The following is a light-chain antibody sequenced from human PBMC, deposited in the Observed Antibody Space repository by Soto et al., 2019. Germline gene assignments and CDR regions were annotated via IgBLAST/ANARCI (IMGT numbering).Light chain of an antibody. CDR1: ESVSSG. Sequence: DIQMTQSPSTLSASVGDRVTITCRSSESVSSGLAWYQQKPGRTPKLLIYQASTLETGVPSRFSGSGSGTEFTLTISSLQPDDFATYYCQQYNAYSQAFGQGTKVEIK. CDR3: QQYNAYSQA. V-gene: IGKV1-5*03. J-gene: IGKJ1*01. CDR2: QAS.